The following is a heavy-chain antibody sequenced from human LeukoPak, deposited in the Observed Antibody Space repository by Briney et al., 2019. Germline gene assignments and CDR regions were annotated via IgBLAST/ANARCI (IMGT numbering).Heavy chain of an antibody. J-gene: IGHJ4*02. CDR1: GYSISSGYY. Sequence: PSETLSLTCTVSGYSISSGYYWSWIRQPAGKGLEWIGRIYTSGSTNYNPSLKSRVTMSVDTSKNQFSLKLSSVTAADTAVYYCARDQYYYGSGLAFDIWGQGTLVTVSS. CDR3: ARDQYYYGSGLAFDI. V-gene: IGHV4-4*07. D-gene: IGHD3-10*01. CDR2: IYTSGST.